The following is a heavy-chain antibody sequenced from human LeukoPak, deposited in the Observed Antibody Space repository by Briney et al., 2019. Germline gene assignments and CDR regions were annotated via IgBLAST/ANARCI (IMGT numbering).Heavy chain of an antibody. CDR1: GFTFSSYA. V-gene: IGHV3-30*04. CDR2: ISYDGSNK. CDR3: ARDQGTYYDFWSGHNWFDP. Sequence: GRSLRLSCAASGFTFSSYAMHWVRQAPGKGLEWGAVISYDGSNKYYADSVKGRFTISRDNSKNTLYLQMNSLRAEDTAVYYCARDQGTYYDFWSGHNWFDPWGQGTLVTVSS. D-gene: IGHD3-3*01. J-gene: IGHJ5*02.